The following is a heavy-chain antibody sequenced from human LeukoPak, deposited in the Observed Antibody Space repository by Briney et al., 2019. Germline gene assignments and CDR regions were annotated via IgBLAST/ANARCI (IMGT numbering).Heavy chain of an antibody. D-gene: IGHD3-22*01. Sequence: SETLSLTCAVSGGSISSSNWWSWVRQPPGKGLEWIGEIYHSGSTNYNPSLKSRVTISVDKSKNQFSLKLSSVTAADTAVYYCANFKRYYYDSSGYYPYYYYGMDVWGQGTTVTVSS. V-gene: IGHV4-4*02. CDR1: GGSISSSNW. CDR2: IYHSGST. J-gene: IGHJ6*02. CDR3: ANFKRYYYDSSGYYPYYYYGMDV.